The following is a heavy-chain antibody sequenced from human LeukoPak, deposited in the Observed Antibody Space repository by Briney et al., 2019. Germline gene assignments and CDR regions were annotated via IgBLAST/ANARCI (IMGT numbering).Heavy chain of an antibody. V-gene: IGHV3-30*18. CDR2: ISYDGRNV. CDR3: AKGATTMSTADAFVL. CDR1: EFMFSKYG. J-gene: IGHJ3*01. D-gene: IGHD4-17*01. Sequence: PGGSLRLSCVASEFMFSKYGIHWVSQAPGKGLEWVAVISYDGRNVDYEDSVKGRFTISRDNSKNTVYLQMSSLRTEDTAVYYCAKGATTMSTADAFVLWGQGAMVTVSS.